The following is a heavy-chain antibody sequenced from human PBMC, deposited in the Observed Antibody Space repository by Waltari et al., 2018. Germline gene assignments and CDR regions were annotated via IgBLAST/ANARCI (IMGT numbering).Heavy chain of an antibody. Sequence: QVQLQESGPGLVKPSQTLSLTCTVSGGSISSGGYYWSWIRQPPGKGLEWIGYIYYSGSTYYNPSLKSRVTISVDTSKNQFSLKLSSVTAADTAVYYCARETYGSGSYYWFDPWGQGTLVTVSS. J-gene: IGHJ5*02. D-gene: IGHD3-10*01. V-gene: IGHV4-31*03. CDR3: ARETYGSGSYYWFDP. CDR1: GGSISSGGYY. CDR2: IYYSGST.